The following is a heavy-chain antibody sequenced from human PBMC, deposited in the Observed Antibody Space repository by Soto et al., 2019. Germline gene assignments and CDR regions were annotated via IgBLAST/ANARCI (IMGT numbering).Heavy chain of an antibody. J-gene: IGHJ5*02. CDR1: GFSLSTSGEA. CDR3: AHYVSASPAGWFDP. CDR2: IYWDDDN. D-gene: IGHD3-10*01. Sequence: QITLKESGPALVKPTQTLTLTCTFSGFSLSTSGEAVGWIRQPPGEALEWLALIYWDDDNRYNPTLKTRLTITKDPSKNQVVLTLTTMDPVDTATYYCAHYVSASPAGWFDPWGQGILVTVSS. V-gene: IGHV2-5*02.